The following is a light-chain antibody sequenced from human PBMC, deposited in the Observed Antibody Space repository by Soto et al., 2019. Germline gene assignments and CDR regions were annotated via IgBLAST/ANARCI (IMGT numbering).Light chain of an antibody. V-gene: IGLV2-8*01. CDR1: SSDVGGYNY. CDR2: EVN. Sequence: ALTQPPSASGSPGQSVAISCTGTSSDVGGYNYVSWYQQHPGKAPKLMIYEVNKRPSGVPDRFPGSKSGNTASLTVSGLQAEDEADYYCSSYAGSSNVFGTGTKVTVL. J-gene: IGLJ1*01. CDR3: SSYAGSSNV.